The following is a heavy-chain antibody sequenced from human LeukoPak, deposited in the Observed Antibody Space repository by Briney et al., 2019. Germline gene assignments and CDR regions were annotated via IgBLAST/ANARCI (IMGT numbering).Heavy chain of an antibody. V-gene: IGHV6-1*01. D-gene: IGHD3-22*01. J-gene: IGHJ3*02. CDR2: TYYRSKWYN. Sequence: QTLSLTCAISGDSVSSNSAAWNWIRQSPSRGLEWLGRTYYRSKWYNDYAVSVKSRITINPDTSKNQFSLQLNSVTPEDTAVYYCARHLYYYDSSGYYLLTNAFDIWGQGTMVTVSS. CDR1: GDSVSSNSAA. CDR3: ARHLYYYDSSGYYLLTNAFDI.